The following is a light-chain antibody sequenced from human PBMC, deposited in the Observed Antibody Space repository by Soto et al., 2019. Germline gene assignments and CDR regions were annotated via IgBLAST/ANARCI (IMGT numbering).Light chain of an antibody. CDR1: QSISSW. J-gene: IGKJ1*01. CDR2: KAI. V-gene: IGKV1-5*03. Sequence: DIQMPQSPSTLSASVGDRVTITCRASQSISSWLAWYQQKPGKAPKLLIYKAINLESGVPSRFSGSGSGTEFTLTISSLQPDDFATYYCQQYSSYWTFGQGTKVDIK. CDR3: QQYSSYWT.